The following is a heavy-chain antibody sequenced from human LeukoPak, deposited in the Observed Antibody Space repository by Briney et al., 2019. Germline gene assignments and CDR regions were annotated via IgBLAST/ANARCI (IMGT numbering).Heavy chain of an antibody. V-gene: IGHV3-48*01. J-gene: IGHJ5*02. D-gene: IGHD6-13*01. CDR3: ARVIAYSCSWYEYGNNWFDP. Sequence: GGSLRLSCAASGFTFSSYSMNWVRQAPGKGLEWVSYISSSSSTIYYADSVKGRFTISRDNAKNSLYLQMNSLRAEDTALYYCARVIAYSCSWYEYGNNWFDPWGQGTLVTVSS. CDR1: GFTFSSYS. CDR2: ISSSSSTI.